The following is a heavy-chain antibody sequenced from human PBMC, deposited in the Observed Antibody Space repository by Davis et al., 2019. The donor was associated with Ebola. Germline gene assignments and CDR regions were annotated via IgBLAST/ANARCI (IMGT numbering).Heavy chain of an antibody. CDR3: AKDHGDEDY. J-gene: IGHJ4*02. CDR1: GFTFSSYS. Sequence: GESLKISCAASGFTFSSYSMNWVRQAPGKGLEWVSSISGSSGYIFYADSVKGRFSISRDNAKNTLYLQMNSLRAEDTAVYYCAKDHGDEDYWGQGTLVTVSS. V-gene: IGHV3-21*01. CDR2: ISGSSGYI. D-gene: IGHD4-17*01.